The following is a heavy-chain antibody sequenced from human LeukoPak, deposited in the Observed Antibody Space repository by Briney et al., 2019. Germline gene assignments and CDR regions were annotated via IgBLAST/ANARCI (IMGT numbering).Heavy chain of an antibody. D-gene: IGHD4/OR15-4a*01. CDR2: ISSNGGST. J-gene: IGHJ4*02. CDR3: ASGDYGGYYFDY. CDR1: GFTFSSYA. V-gene: IGHV3-64*01. Sequence: GGSLRLSCAASGFTFSSYAMHWVRQAPGKGLDYVSAISSNGGSTYYANSVKGRFTISRDNSKNTLYLQMGSLRAEDMAVYYCASGDYGGYYFDYWGQGTLVTVSS.